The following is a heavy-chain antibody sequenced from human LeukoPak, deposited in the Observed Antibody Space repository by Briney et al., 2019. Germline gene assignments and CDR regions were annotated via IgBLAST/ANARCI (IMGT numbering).Heavy chain of an antibody. J-gene: IGHJ6*03. Sequence: SETLSLTCTVSRGSISGYSWSWIRQSPGGGLEWIGYIYYSGDTAYNPSLRSRVTMSVDTSKNQFSLKLTSVTAADTAVYYCARHSSGGYYSHYYYMDVWGKGTTVTISS. CDR1: RGSISGYS. D-gene: IGHD3-22*01. CDR2: IYYSGDT. V-gene: IGHV4-59*08. CDR3: ARHSSGGYYSHYYYMDV.